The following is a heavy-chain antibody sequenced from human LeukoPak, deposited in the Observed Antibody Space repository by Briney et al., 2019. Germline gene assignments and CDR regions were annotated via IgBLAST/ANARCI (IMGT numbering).Heavy chain of an antibody. D-gene: IGHD2-15*01. CDR3: ARGSLIGRVVHLDY. Sequence: SETLSLTSTVSGGSVSSGSYYWSWIRQPPGKGLEWIGYIYYSGSTNYNPSLKSRVTISLDTFRNQFSLKLGSVIAADMAVYYCARGSLIGRVVHLDYWGQGILVTVSS. CDR2: IYYSGST. V-gene: IGHV4-61*01. CDR1: GGSVSSGSYY. J-gene: IGHJ4*02.